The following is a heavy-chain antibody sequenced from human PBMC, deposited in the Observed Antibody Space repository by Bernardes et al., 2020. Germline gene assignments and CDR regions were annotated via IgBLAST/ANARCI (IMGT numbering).Heavy chain of an antibody. CDR3: ARGFNLELGIVYYFDY. J-gene: IGHJ4*02. Sequence: GGSLRLSCAASGFTFSSYGMHWVRQAPGKGLEWVAVIWYDGSNKYYADSVKGRFTISRDNSKNTLYLQMNSLRAEDTAVYYCARGFNLELGIVYYFDYWGQATLVTVSS. V-gene: IGHV3-33*01. D-gene: IGHD1-7*01. CDR2: IWYDGSNK. CDR1: GFTFSSYG.